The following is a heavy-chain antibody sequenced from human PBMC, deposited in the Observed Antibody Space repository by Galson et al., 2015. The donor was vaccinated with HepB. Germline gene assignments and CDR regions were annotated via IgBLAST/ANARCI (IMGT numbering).Heavy chain of an antibody. J-gene: IGHJ4*02. Sequence: SLRLSCAASGFTFSSSAMTWVRQAPGKGLEWVSGISAYGDNTNYADSVKGRFTISRDNSKNTLYLQMNSLRAEDTAVYYCVRDYSRYYFDYWGQGTLVTVSS. CDR2: ISAYGDNT. CDR1: GFTFSSSA. CDR3: VRDYSRYYFDY. V-gene: IGHV3-23*01. D-gene: IGHD3-16*01.